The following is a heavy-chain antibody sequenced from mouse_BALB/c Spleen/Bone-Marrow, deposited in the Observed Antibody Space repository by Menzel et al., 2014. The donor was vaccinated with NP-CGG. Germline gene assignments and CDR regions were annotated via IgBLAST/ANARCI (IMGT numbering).Heavy chain of an antibody. Sequence: EVQLVESGPELVKPGASVKISCKTSGYTFTEHTMHWVKQSHGKSLERIGGINPNNGGTSYNQKFKGKATLTVDKSSSTAYMELRSLTSEDSAVYYCAEDYDLYAMDYWGQGTSVTVSS. J-gene: IGHJ4*01. V-gene: IGHV1-18*01. CDR1: GYTFTEHT. D-gene: IGHD2-4*01. CDR2: INPNNGGT. CDR3: AEDYDLYAMDY.